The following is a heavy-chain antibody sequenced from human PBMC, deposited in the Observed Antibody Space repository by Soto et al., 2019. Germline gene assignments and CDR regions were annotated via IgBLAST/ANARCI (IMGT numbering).Heavy chain of an antibody. Sequence: PSETLHLTSTFYVVCITSYCWGWIRQNQGKGLDWIGSISFSGATYSNPSLKGRAALSVDTSENHLSPTLNSVTSADTAVYLCARDRRDGYKRYFEFWSQGKQVTSPQ. J-gene: IGHJ4*02. CDR2: ISFSGAT. V-gene: IGHV4-59*01. D-gene: IGHD5-12*01. CDR1: VVCITSYC. CDR3: ARDRRDGYKRYFEF.